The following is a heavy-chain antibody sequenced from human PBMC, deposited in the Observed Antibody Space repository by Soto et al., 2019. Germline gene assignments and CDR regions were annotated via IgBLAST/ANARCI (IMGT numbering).Heavy chain of an antibody. J-gene: IGHJ4*02. V-gene: IGHV4-59*01. CDR3: ASVLLVGPTEYHS. D-gene: IGHD1-26*01. Sequence: SETLSLTCTVSGGSISSYYWSWIRQPPGKGLEWIGYMYNTGSTIYNPSLKSRVTISVDTSKNQFSLKLNSVTAADTAVYYCASVLLVGPTEYHSWGQGTLVTVSS. CDR1: GGSISSYY. CDR2: MYNTGST.